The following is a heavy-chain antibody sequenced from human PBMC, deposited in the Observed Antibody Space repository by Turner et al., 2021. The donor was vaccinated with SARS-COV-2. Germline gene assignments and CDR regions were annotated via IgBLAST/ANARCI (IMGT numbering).Heavy chain of an antibody. D-gene: IGHD3-22*01. CDR3: ARLDYDSSGYYSSGFDY. J-gene: IGHJ4*02. CDR1: GGSISSSSYY. CDR2: IYYSGST. Sequence: QLQLQESGPGLVKPSETLSLTCTFSGGSISSSSYYWGWIRQPPGKGLEWIGSIYYSGSTYYNPSLKSRVTISVDTSKNQFYLKLSSVTAADTAVYYCARLDYDSSGYYSSGFDYWGQGTLVTVSS. V-gene: IGHV4-39*01.